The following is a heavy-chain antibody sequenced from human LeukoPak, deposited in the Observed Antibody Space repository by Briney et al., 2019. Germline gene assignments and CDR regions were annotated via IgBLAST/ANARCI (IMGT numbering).Heavy chain of an antibody. CDR3: ARSGGYSYRPFDP. J-gene: IGHJ5*02. CDR2: ISSSSGTI. Sequence: PGGSLRLSCAASGFTFSSYSMNWVRQAPGKGLEWVSYISSSSGTIYYADSVKGRFTISRDNAKNSLYLQMNSLRAEDTAVYYCARSGGYSYRPFDPWGQGTLVTVTS. CDR1: GFTFSSYS. V-gene: IGHV3-48*04. D-gene: IGHD5-18*01.